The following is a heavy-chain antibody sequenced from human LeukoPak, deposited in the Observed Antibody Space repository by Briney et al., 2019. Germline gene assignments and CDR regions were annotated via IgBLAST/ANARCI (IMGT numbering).Heavy chain of an antibody. CDR2: INHSGST. Sequence: SETLSLTCAVYGGSFSGYYWSWIRQPPGKGLEWIGEINHSGSTNYNPSLKSRVTMSVDTSKNQFSLKLSSVTAADTAVYYCARDTGYCSSTSCYSLFDYWGQGTLVTVSS. D-gene: IGHD2-2*01. V-gene: IGHV4-34*01. CDR3: ARDTGYCSSTSCYSLFDY. CDR1: GGSFSGYY. J-gene: IGHJ4*02.